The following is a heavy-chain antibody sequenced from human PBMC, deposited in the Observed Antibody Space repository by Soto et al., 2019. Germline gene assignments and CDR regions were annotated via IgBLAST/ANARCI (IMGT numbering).Heavy chain of an antibody. CDR2: IFHSGST. Sequence: SETLSLTCTVSGGSITSGDYSWSWIRQPPGKGLEWIGYIFHSGSTFSNPSLRSRVTMSVDTSMNQFSLKLTSVTAADTAIYYCAREGGSSWYVFFDPWGQGTLVTVSS. V-gene: IGHV4-30-2*01. CDR1: GGSITSGDYS. CDR3: AREGGSSWYVFFDP. D-gene: IGHD6-13*01. J-gene: IGHJ5*02.